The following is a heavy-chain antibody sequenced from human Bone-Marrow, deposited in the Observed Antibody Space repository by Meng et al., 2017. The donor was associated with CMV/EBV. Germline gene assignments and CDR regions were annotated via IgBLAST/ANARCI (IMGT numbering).Heavy chain of an antibody. CDR1: GGSISSGSYY. V-gene: IGHV4-61*02. CDR3: ARDRVSSSSDYFDY. Sequence: QVPLLESGPGLVKPSQTLPLTCTVSGGSISSGSYYWSWIRQPAGKGLEWIGRIYTSGSTNYNPSLKSRVTISVDTSKNQFSLKLSSVTAADTAVYYCARDRVSSSSDYFDYWGQGTLVTVSS. CDR2: IYTSGST. D-gene: IGHD6-6*01. J-gene: IGHJ4*02.